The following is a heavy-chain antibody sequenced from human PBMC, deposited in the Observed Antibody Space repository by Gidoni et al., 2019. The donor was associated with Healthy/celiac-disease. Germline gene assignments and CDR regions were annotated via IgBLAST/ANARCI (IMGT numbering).Heavy chain of an antibody. D-gene: IGHD3-22*01. CDR2: IIPIFGTA. CDR3: ARDRDYYDSSGYTNDAFDI. V-gene: IGHV1-69*06. J-gene: IGHJ3*02. CDR1: GGTFSSYA. Sequence: QVQLVQSGAEVKKPGSSVKVSCKASGGTFSSYAISWVRKATGQGLEWMGGIIPIFGTANYAQKFQGRVTITADKSTSTAYMELSSLRSEDTAVYYCARDRDYYDSSGYTNDAFDIWGQGTMVTVSS.